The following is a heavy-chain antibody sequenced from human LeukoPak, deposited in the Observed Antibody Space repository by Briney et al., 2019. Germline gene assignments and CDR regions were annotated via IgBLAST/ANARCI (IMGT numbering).Heavy chain of an antibody. J-gene: IGHJ4*02. CDR1: GFSLTTSGVG. D-gene: IGHD6-13*01. Sequence: SGPTLVKPTQTLTLTCTFSGFSLTTSGVGVGWIRQPPGKALEWLALVYWDDDKRYSPSLKTRLTITKDTSRNQVVLTMTNMDPVDTATYYCAHRWVGTSWYWVYFDYWGQGTLVTVSS. CDR2: VYWDDDK. CDR3: AHRWVGTSWYWVYFDY. V-gene: IGHV2-5*02.